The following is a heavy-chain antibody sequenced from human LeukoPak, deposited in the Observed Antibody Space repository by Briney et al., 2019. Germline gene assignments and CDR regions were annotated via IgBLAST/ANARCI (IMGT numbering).Heavy chain of an antibody. J-gene: IGHJ4*02. Sequence: ASVKVSCKASGGTFSSYTFSWVRQAPGQGLEWMGRIIPILGIANYAQKFQGRVTITADKSTSTAYMELSSLRSEDTAVYYCARDSVNSSSWFRLPDYWGQGTLVTVSS. CDR2: IIPILGIA. V-gene: IGHV1-69*04. CDR3: ARDSVNSSSWFRLPDY. CDR1: GGTFSSYT. D-gene: IGHD6-13*01.